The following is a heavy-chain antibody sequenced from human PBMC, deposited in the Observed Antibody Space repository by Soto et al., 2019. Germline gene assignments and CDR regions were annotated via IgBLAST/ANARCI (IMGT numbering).Heavy chain of an antibody. V-gene: IGHV4-39*01. J-gene: IGHJ5*02. D-gene: IGHD3-22*01. CDR2: IYHTGNA. CDR1: GDSASNSRLH. CDR3: ARDYFDSSDYTTNWFDP. Sequence: SETPSLTCSASGDSASNSRLHWAWIRQAPGEGLEWIGSIYHTGNAYYNPSLKSRVTIFVDTSKNQFSLKLTSVTAADTALYYCARDYFDSSDYTTNWFDPWGQGTLVT.